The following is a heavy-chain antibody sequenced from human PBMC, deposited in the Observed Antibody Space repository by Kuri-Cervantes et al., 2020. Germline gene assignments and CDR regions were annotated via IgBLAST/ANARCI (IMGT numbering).Heavy chain of an antibody. J-gene: IGHJ4*02. V-gene: IGHV3-53*01. CDR1: TFTFNNYA. CDR2: IYSGGST. CDR3: ARDPPLVGGFDY. Sequence: GESLKISCAVSTFTFNNYAVNWVRQAPGKGLEWVSVIYSGGSTYYADSVKGRFTISRDNSKNTLYLQMNSLRAEDTAVYYCARDPPLVGGFDYWGQGTLVTVSS. D-gene: IGHD1-26*01.